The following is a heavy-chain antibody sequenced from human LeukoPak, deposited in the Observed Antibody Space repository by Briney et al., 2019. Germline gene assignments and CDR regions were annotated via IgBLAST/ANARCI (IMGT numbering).Heavy chain of an antibody. J-gene: IGHJ4*02. CDR2: INPNSGGT. V-gene: IGHV1-2*02. Sequence: GASVMVSCKASRYTFTGYYLHWVRQAPGQGLEWMGWINPNSGGTNYAQKFQGRVTMTRDTSISTAYMELSRLRSDDTAVYYCARGRSYGGNGETSKQFDYWGQGTLVTVSS. CDR3: ARGRSYGGNGETSKQFDY. D-gene: IGHD4-23*01. CDR1: RYTFTGYY.